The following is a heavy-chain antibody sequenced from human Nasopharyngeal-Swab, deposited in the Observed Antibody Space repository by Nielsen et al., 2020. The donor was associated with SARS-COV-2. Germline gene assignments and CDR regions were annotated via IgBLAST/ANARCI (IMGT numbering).Heavy chain of an antibody. Sequence: GESLKISCAASGFTFSSYGMHWVRQAPSKGLEWVAVIWYDGSNKYYADSVKGRFTISRDNSKNTLYLQMNSLRAEDTAVYYCARGVPAAAFDYWGQGTLVTVSS. CDR1: GFTFSSYG. CDR2: IWYDGSNK. D-gene: IGHD2-2*01. J-gene: IGHJ4*02. CDR3: ARGVPAAAFDY. V-gene: IGHV3-33*01.